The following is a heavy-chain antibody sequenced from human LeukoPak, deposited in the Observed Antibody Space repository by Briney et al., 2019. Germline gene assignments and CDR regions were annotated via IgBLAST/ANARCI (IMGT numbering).Heavy chain of an antibody. J-gene: IGHJ4*02. Sequence: GGSLRLFCAASGFTFSSHSMNWVRQAPGKGLEWVSYISSSSSTIYYADSVKGRFTISRDNAKNSLYLQMNSLRAEDTAVYYCARAHGDYYDSSGYYWGQGTLVTVSS. V-gene: IGHV3-48*01. CDR1: GFTFSSHS. CDR3: ARAHGDYYDSSGYY. D-gene: IGHD3-22*01. CDR2: ISSSSSTI.